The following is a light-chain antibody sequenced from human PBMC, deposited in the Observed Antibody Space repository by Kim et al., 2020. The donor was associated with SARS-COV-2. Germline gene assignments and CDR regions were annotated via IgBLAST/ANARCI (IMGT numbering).Light chain of an antibody. V-gene: IGLV3-1*01. CDR1: KLGDKY. Sequence: VAPGQTASITCSVDKLGDKYACWYQQKPGQSPVLVIYQDSKRPSGIPERFSGSNSGNTATLTISGTQAMDEADYYCQAWDSSTAEVFGTGTKVTVL. CDR2: QDS. J-gene: IGLJ1*01. CDR3: QAWDSSTAEV.